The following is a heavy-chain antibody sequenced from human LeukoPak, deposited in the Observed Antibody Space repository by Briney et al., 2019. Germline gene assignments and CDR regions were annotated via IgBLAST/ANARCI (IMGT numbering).Heavy chain of an antibody. D-gene: IGHD3-22*01. V-gene: IGHV4-4*07. CDR3: ARERRDYYDSSGYYYY. J-gene: IGHJ4*02. Sequence: PSETLSLTCTVSGGSISSYYWSWIRQPAGKGLEWIGRIYTSGSTNYNPPLKGRVTMSVDTSKNQFSLKLSSVTAADTAVYYCARERRDYYDSSGYYYYWGQGTLVTVSS. CDR2: IYTSGST. CDR1: GGSISSYY.